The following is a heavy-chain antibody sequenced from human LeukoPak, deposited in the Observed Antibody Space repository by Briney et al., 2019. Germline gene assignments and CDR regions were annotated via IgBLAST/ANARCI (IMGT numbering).Heavy chain of an antibody. J-gene: IGHJ6*03. CDR1: GFTFSTYW. CDR3: ARVVTRNYYYYMDV. V-gene: IGHV3-7*01. Sequence: PGGSLRLSCAASGFTFSTYWMSWVRQAPGKGLEWVANIKQDGSEKYYVDSVKGRFTISRDNAKNSLYLQMNSLKAEDTAVYYCARVVTRNYYYYMDVWGKGTTVTVSS. D-gene: IGHD4-23*01. CDR2: IKQDGSEK.